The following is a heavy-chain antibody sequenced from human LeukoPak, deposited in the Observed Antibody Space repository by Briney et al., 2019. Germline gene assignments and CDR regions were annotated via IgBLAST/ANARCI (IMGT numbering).Heavy chain of an antibody. J-gene: IGHJ4*02. D-gene: IGHD3-9*01. CDR2: INHSGST. CDR1: GGSFSGYY. Sequence: SETLSLTCAVYGGSFSGYYWSWIRQSPGKGLEWIGEINHSGSTNYNPSLKSRVTISVDTSKNQFSLKLSSVTAADTAVYYCARIDILTGYRIDYWGQGTLVTVSS. CDR3: ARIDILTGYRIDY. V-gene: IGHV4-34*01.